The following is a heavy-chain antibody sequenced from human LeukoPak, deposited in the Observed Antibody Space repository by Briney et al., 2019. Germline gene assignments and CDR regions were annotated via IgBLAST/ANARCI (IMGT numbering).Heavy chain of an antibody. Sequence: GGSLRLSCAASGFTFSSYAMSWVRQAPGKGLEWVSAISGSGGSTYYADSVKGQFTISRDNSKSTLYLQMNSLRDDDSAAYFCARVYLERLTAGYFDHWGQGTQVTVSP. D-gene: IGHD2-8*01. CDR2: ISGSGGST. J-gene: IGHJ4*02. CDR3: ARVYLERLTAGYFDH. V-gene: IGHV3-23*01. CDR1: GFTFSSYA.